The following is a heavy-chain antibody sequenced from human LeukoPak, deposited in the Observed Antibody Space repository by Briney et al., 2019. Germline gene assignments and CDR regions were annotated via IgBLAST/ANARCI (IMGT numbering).Heavy chain of an antibody. D-gene: IGHD3-3*01. CDR3: AKSPTLLPLYYFDY. CDR1: GFTFSSYC. CDR2: ISDSGGST. Sequence: PGGSLRLSCAASGFTFSSYCMLWVRQAPGKGLEWVSAISDSGGSTYYADSVKGRFTISRDNSKNTLYLQMNSLRAEDTAVYYCAKSPTLLPLYYFDYWAREPRSPSPQ. J-gene: IGHJ4*02. V-gene: IGHV3-23*01.